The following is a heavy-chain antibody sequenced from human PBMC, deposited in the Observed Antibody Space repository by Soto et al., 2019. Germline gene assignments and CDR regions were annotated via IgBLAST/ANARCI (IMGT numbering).Heavy chain of an antibody. D-gene: IGHD6-13*01. V-gene: IGHV1-69*06. CDR3: ADSTRDGYNDY. CDR2: IIPIFGTA. J-gene: IGHJ4*02. Sequence: SVKVSCKASGGTFSSYAISWVRQAPGQGLEWMGGIIPIFGTANYAQKFQGRVTITADKSTSTAYMELSSLRSEDTAVYYCADSTRDGYNDYWGQGTLVTVSS. CDR1: GGTFSSYA.